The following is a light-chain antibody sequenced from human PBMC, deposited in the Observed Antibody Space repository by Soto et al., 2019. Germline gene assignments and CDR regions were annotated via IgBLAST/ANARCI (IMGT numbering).Light chain of an antibody. CDR3: QQRRGWPRVS. Sequence: EIVLTQSPATLSLSPGERATLSCRASQTVSNFLAWYQQKPVQAPRLLIYDASNRATGIPARFSGSGSGTAFPITVSSLEPEDFAVYYCQQRRGWPRVSFGGGTKVEIK. CDR2: DAS. J-gene: IGKJ4*01. V-gene: IGKV3-11*01. CDR1: QTVSNF.